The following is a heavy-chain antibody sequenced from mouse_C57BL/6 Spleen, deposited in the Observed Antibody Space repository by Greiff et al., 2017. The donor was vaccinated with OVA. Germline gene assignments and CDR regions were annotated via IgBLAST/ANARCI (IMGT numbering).Heavy chain of an antibody. CDR3: ARSRSNYFDY. Sequence: VQLKQSGPELVKPGASVKISCKASGYSFTGYYMNWVKQSPEKSLEWIGEINPSTGGTTYNQKFKAKATLTVDKSSSTAYMQLKSLTSEDSAVYYCARSRSNYFDYWGQGTTLTVSS. CDR2: INPSTGGT. V-gene: IGHV1-42*01. CDR1: GYSFTGYY. D-gene: IGHD5-1*01. J-gene: IGHJ2*01.